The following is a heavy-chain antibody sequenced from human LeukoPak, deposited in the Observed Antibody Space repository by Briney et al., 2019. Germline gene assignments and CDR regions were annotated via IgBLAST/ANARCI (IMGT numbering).Heavy chain of an antibody. CDR1: GFTFSSYG. V-gene: IGHV3-30*18. J-gene: IGHJ4*02. CDR3: AKDLFTVTTGYFDY. CDR2: ISYDGSNK. Sequence: GRSLRLSCAASGFTFSSYGMHWVRQAPGKGLEWVAVISYDGSNKYYADSVKGRFTISRDNSKNTLYLQMNSLRAEDTAVYYCAKDLFTVTTGYFDYWGQGTLVTVSP. D-gene: IGHD4-17*01.